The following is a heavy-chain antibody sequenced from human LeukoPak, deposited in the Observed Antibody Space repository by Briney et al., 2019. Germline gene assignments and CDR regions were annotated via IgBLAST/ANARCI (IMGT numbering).Heavy chain of an antibody. J-gene: IGHJ4*02. CDR2: INHSGST. CDR1: GGSFSGYY. V-gene: IGHV4-34*01. D-gene: IGHD2/OR15-2a*01. CDR3: ARGRCRNSGCRPYFDY. Sequence: PSETLSLTCAVYGGSFSGYYWSWIRQPPGKGLEWIGEINHSGSTNYNPSLKSRVTISTDPSKSQFSLNLRSVTAEDTGIYYCARGRCRNSGCRPYFDYWGQGTQVTVSS.